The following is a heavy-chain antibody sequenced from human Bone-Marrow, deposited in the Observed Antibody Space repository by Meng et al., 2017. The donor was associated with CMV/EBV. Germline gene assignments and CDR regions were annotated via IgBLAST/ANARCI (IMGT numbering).Heavy chain of an antibody. Sequence: GSLRLSCTVSGGSVSSGSYYWSWIRQPPGKGLEWIGYIYYSGSTNYNPSLKSRVTISVDTSKNQFSLKLSSVTAADTAVYYCARGRGLCGYSSGLCWFDPWGQGTLVTVSS. CDR1: GGSVSSGSYY. CDR2: IYYSGST. CDR3: ARGRGLCGYSSGLCWFDP. V-gene: IGHV4-61*01. D-gene: IGHD5-18*01. J-gene: IGHJ5*02.